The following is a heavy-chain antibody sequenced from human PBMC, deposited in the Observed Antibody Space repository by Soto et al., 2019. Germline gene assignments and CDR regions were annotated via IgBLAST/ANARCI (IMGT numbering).Heavy chain of an antibody. CDR1: GFSFSTYG. CDR2: ISHDGSEK. V-gene: IGHV3-30*18. D-gene: IGHD3-10*01. J-gene: IGHJ6*02. CDR3: AKGSQEKVSLYFAMDV. Sequence: QVQLVESGGGVVQPGRSLRLSCAASGFSFSTYGMHWVRQAPGKGLEWVAVISHDGSEKYYADSVKGRFTISRDNSENTLYLQMSSLRGEDTAVFFCAKGSQEKVSLYFAMDVWGQGTMVTVSS.